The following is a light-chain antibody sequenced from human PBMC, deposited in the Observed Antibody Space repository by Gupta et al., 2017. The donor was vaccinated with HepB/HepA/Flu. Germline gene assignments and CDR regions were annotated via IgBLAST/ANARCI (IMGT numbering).Light chain of an antibody. Sequence: QAVLPQPSSLSASPGASARLTCTLRSDINVGTSEIFWYQQKSGSPPQFLLKYKSDSDRQQGSGVPSRFSGSKDASANAGILLISELQAEDDDDYYCRIGHINVWVFGGGTKLTVL. CDR2: YKSDSDR. CDR1: SDINVGTSE. V-gene: IGLV5-45*02. CDR3: RIGHINVWV. J-gene: IGLJ3*02.